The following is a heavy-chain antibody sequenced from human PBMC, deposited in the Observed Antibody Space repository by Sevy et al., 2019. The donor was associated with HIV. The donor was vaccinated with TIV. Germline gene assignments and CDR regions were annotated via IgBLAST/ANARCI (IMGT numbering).Heavy chain of an antibody. CDR1: GFTFSDYD. V-gene: IGHV3-30*04. CDR3: ARLFSCGGDCYYLDH. D-gene: IGHD2-21*02. J-gene: IGHJ4*02. CDR2: MSHDGNYK. Sequence: GGSLRLSCAGSGFTFSDYDMHWVRQAPGKGLEWVAVMSHDGNYKNYGDSVKVRFTISRDNFKNTLYLQMNSLRVEDTAIYFCARLFSCGGDCYYLDHWGQGALVTVSS.